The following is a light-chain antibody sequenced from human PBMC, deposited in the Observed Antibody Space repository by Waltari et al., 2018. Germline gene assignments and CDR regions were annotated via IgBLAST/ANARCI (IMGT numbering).Light chain of an antibody. CDR1: SSNIGSNT. CDR3: GAWDDSLNGYV. CDR2: GDD. V-gene: IGLV1-44*01. J-gene: IGLJ1*01. Sequence: QSVLTQPPSASGTPGQRVTISCSGSSSNIGSNTVSWYHQLPGTAPKLLIYGDDQRPSGVPDRFSASKSGTSASLSISNRQSEDEADYYCGAWDDSLNGYVFGSGTKVNVL.